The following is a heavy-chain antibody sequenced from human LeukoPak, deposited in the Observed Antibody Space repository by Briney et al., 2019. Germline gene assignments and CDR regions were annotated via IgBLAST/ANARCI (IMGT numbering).Heavy chain of an antibody. CDR3: ARAGYSYGTYYFDY. Sequence: SVKVSCKASGGTFSSYAINWVRQAPGQGLEWMGGIIPIFGTANYAQKLQGRVTMTTDTSTSTAYMELRSLRSDDTAVYYCARAGYSYGTYYFDYWGQGTLVTVSS. D-gene: IGHD5-18*01. CDR1: GGTFSSYA. J-gene: IGHJ4*02. V-gene: IGHV1-69*05. CDR2: IIPIFGTA.